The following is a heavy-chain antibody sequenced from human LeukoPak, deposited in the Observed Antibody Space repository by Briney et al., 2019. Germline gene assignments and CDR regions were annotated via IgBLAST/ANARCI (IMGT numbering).Heavy chain of an antibody. CDR2: IYYSGST. V-gene: IGHV4-59*12. J-gene: IGHJ4*02. CDR1: GGSISSYY. D-gene: IGHD1-26*01. CDR3: AREGYGSDPDY. Sequence: PSETLSLTCTVSGGSISSYYWSWIRQPPGKGLEWIGYIYYSGSTNYNPSLKSRVTISVDTSKNQFSLKLSSVTAADTAVYYCAREGYGSDPDYWGQGTLVTVSS.